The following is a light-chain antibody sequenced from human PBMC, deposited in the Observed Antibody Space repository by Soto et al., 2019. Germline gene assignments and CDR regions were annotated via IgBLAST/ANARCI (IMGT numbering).Light chain of an antibody. Sequence: QSALTQPASVSGSPGQSITISCTGTSTDVNGRNYVSWYQQHPGKAPNVIIYEVTNRPSGISHRFSGSKSCTTASMTISGLQAEDEDDYYCCSYTSGTSVFGTGTKVTVL. CDR2: EVT. J-gene: IGLJ1*01. V-gene: IGLV2-14*01. CDR1: STDVNGRNY. CDR3: CSYTSGTSV.